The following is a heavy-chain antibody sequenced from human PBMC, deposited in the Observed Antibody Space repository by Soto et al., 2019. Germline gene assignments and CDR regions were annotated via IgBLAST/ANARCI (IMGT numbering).Heavy chain of an antibody. J-gene: IGHJ4*02. V-gene: IGHV4-30-4*02. CDR2: IYYSGST. CDR3: ASGGRSYCSGGSCYDLFDY. CDR1: GGSISSGDYY. D-gene: IGHD2-15*01. Sequence: PSETLSLTCTVSGGSISSGDYYWSWIRQPPGKGLEWIGYIYYSGSTYYNPSLKSRVTISVDTSKNQFSLKLSSVTAADTAVYCCASGGRSYCSGGSCYDLFDYWGQGTLVTVSS.